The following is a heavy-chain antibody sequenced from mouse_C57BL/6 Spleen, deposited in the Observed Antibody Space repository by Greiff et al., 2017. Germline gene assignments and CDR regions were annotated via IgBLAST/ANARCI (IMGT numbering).Heavy chain of an antibody. V-gene: IGHV5-4*01. CDR2: ISDGGSYT. D-gene: IGHD3-3*01. CDR3: ARDGDTRGVFAY. Sequence: EVQLVESGGGLVKPGGSLKLSCAASGFTFSSYAMSWVRQTPEKRLEWVATISDGGSYTYYPDNVKGRFTISRDNAKNNLYLQMSHLKSEDTAMYYCARDGDTRGVFAYWGQGTLVTVSA. CDR1: GFTFSSYA. J-gene: IGHJ3*01.